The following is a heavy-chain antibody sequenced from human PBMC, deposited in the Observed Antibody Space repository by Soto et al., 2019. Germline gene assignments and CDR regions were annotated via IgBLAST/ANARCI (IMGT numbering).Heavy chain of an antibody. CDR3: ARDRVPYVYFYYGMDV. D-gene: IGHD3-10*02. V-gene: IGHV3-30-3*01. CDR2: MSMDGTQK. J-gene: IGHJ6*02. Sequence: QVRLVESGGGVVQPGGSLRLSCAASGFDFYNYSMHWVRQAPGKGLEWVAIMSMDGTQKSYTDTVKGRFTISRDNSKSMFFLQMSSLRPEDTALYFCARDRVPYVYFYYGMDVWGQGTTVTVSS. CDR1: GFDFYNYS.